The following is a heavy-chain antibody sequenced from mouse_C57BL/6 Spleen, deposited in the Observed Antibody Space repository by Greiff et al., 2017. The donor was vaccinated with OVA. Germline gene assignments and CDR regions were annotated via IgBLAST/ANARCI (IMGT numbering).Heavy chain of an antibody. D-gene: IGHD2-4*01. CDR1: GYTFTSYW. J-gene: IGHJ2*01. V-gene: IGHV1-64*01. Sequence: VQLQQPGAELVKPGASVKLSCKASGYTFTSYWMHWVKQRPGQGLEWIGMIHPNSGSTNYNEKFKSKATLTVDKSSSTAYMQLSSLTSEDSAVYYCARSGLRRYFDYWGQGTTLTVSS. CDR2: IHPNSGST. CDR3: ARSGLRRYFDY.